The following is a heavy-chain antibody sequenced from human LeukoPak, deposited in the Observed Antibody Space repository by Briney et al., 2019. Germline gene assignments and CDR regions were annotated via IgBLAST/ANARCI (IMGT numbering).Heavy chain of an antibody. CDR2: IKQDGSEK. J-gene: IGHJ4*02. CDR3: ATEYYDYAWGSYSTYVFDY. D-gene: IGHD3-16*01. V-gene: IGHV3-7*01. Sequence: GGSLRLSCAASGFTFSSYWMSWVRQAPGKGLEWVANIKQDGSEKYYVDSVKGRFTISRDNAKNSLYLQMNSLRAEDTAVYYCATEYYDYAWGSYSTYVFDYWGQGTLVTVSS. CDR1: GFTFSSYW.